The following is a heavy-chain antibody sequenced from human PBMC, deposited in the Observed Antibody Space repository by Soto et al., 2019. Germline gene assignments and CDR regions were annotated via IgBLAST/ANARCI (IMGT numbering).Heavy chain of an antibody. CDR2: MYSDGTT. Sequence: GGSLRLSCSASGFTVSSNYMSWFRQAPGKGLEWVSIMYSDGTTYYADSVKGRFTISRDNSENTLYLQMNSLRAEDTAVYYCARSNGEIWRGFSKYFFDYWGRGTLVTVSS. V-gene: IGHV3-53*01. J-gene: IGHJ4*02. CDR1: GFTVSSNY. CDR3: ARSNGEIWRGFSKYFFDY. D-gene: IGHD2-8*01.